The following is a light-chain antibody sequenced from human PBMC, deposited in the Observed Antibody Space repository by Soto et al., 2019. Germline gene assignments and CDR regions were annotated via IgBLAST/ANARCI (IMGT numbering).Light chain of an antibody. V-gene: IGLV2-14*01. CDR2: EVS. CDR1: SSDVGGYNY. J-gene: IGLJ2*01. CDR3: SSYTSSSTLGI. Sequence: QSALTQPASVSGSPGQAITISCTGTSSDVGGYNYVSWYQQHPGKAPKLMIYEVSNRPSGVSNHFSGSKSGNTASLTISGLQAEDEADDYCSSYTSSSTLGIFGGGTKLTVL.